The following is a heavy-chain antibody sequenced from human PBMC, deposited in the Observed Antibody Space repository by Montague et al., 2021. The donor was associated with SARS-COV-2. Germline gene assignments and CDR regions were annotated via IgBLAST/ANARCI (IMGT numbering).Heavy chain of an antibody. CDR1: GGSISSGGYY. V-gene: IGHV4-31*03. CDR2: IYYSGST. Sequence: TLSLTCTVSGGSISSGGYYWSWIRQHPGKGLEWIGYIYYSGSTYYXXXLKSRVTISVDTTKNQFSLKLSSVTAADTAVYYCARGRGKKTMFVVVISYFDFWGQGTPVTVSS. D-gene: IGHD3-3*01. CDR3: ARGRGKKTMFVVVISYFDF. J-gene: IGHJ4*02.